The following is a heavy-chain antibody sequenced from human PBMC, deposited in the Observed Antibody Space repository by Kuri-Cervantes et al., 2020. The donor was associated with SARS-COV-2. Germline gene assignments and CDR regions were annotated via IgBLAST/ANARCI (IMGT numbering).Heavy chain of an antibody. Sequence: SETLSLTCTVSGGSISSSSYYWGWIRQPPGKGLEWNGSIYYSGSTNYNPSLKSRVTISVDTSKNQFSLKLSSVTAADTAVYYCAGSDSSGYYYVVGGSVDYWGQGTLVTVSS. D-gene: IGHD3-22*01. V-gene: IGHV4-39*01. CDR1: GGSISSSSYY. J-gene: IGHJ4*02. CDR2: IYYSGST. CDR3: AGSDSSGYYYVVGGSVDY.